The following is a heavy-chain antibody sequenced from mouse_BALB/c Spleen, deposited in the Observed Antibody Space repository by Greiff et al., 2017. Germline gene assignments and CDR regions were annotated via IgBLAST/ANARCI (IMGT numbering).Heavy chain of an antibody. CDR2: IWTGGGT. CDR1: GFSLTSYD. J-gene: IGHJ1*01. Sequence: QVQLQQSGPGLVAPSQSLSITCTVSGFSLTSYDISWIRQPPGKGLEWLGVIWTGGGTNYNSAFMSRLSISKDNSKSQVFLKMNSLQTDDTAIYYCVREIEATGYFDVWGAGTTVTVSS. V-gene: IGHV2-9-2*01. CDR3: VREIEATGYFDV.